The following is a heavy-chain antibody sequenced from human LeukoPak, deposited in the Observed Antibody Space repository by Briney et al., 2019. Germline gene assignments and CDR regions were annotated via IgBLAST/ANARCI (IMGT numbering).Heavy chain of an antibody. CDR1: GFTFDDHA. V-gene: IGHV3-9*01. D-gene: IGHD2-21*01. Sequence: GGSLRLSCVASGFTFDDHAMHWVRQAPGKGLEWVSSISWYSGNIGYADSVKGRFSISRDNAINTLYLEMNGLRTDDTALYFCARDVWRRAFYYAMDVWGQGTTVAVSS. J-gene: IGHJ6*02. CDR2: ISWYSGNI. CDR3: ARDVWRRAFYYAMDV.